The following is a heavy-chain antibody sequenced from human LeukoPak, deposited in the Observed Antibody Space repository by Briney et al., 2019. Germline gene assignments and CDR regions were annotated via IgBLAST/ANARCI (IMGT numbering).Heavy chain of an antibody. Sequence: SETLSLTCTVSGGSISSGGYYWSWIRQHPGKGLEWIGYIYYSGSTNYNPSLKSRVTISVDTSKNQFSLKLSSVTAADTAVYYCARGQFFRYGMDVWGQGTTVTVSS. D-gene: IGHD2/OR15-2a*01. J-gene: IGHJ6*02. CDR3: ARGQFFRYGMDV. V-gene: IGHV4-61*08. CDR1: GGSISSGGYY. CDR2: IYYSGST.